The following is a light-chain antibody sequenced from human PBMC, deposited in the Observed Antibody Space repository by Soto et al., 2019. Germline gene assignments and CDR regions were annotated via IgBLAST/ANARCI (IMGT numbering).Light chain of an antibody. V-gene: IGKV3-20*01. Sequence: PGERVTLSCRASQSVCSGCLAWYQQKPGQSPRLLMYGASSRATVIPDRFSGSGSGTDFTLTISRLEPEDFAVYYCQHYGTTPWTFGPGTKVGIK. CDR1: QSVCSGC. J-gene: IGKJ1*01. CDR2: GAS. CDR3: QHYGTTPWT.